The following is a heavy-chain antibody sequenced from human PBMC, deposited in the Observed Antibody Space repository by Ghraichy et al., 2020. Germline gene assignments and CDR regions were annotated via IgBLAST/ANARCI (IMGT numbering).Heavy chain of an antibody. D-gene: IGHD4-11*01. CDR2: MNKDGSEK. CDR3: ARGGPNNSNYAVDI. V-gene: IGHV3-7*03. CDR1: GFNFSSYW. J-gene: IGHJ3*02. Sequence: GGSLRLSCAASGFNFSSYWMSWVRQAPGKGLEWVANMNKDGSEKYYVDSVKGRFTISRDNAKNSLYLQMISLRAEDTAVYYCARGGPNNSNYAVDIWGQGTLVTVTS.